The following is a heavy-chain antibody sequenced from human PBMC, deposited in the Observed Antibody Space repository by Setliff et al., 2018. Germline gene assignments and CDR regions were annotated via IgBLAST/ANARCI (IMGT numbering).Heavy chain of an antibody. V-gene: IGHV3-30*03. CDR1: GYTFSSYA. J-gene: IGHJ4*02. CDR2: ISWDGTKT. CDR3: ARDRSFYYGSGSYLDY. D-gene: IGHD3-10*01. Sequence: GGSLRLSCVASGYTFSSYAIHWVRQAPGKGLEWVALISWDGTKTSYADSVRGRFTISRDGSKSTLYLDMSSLRSEDTAVYYCARDRSFYYGSGSYLDYWGQGTLVTVSS.